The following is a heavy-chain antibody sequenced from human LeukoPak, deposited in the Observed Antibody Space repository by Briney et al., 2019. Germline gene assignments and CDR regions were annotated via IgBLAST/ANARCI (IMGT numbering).Heavy chain of an antibody. CDR2: IKEDGTEK. J-gene: IGHJ4*02. CDR1: GFTFGHYW. V-gene: IGHV3-7*01. Sequence: GGSLRLSCAASGFTFGHYWMSWVRQAPGKGPEWVANIKEDGTEKYYVDSVKGRFTISKDNAKKSMYLEINSLRADDTAVYYCARDPGSSSFDLWGRGALVTVSS. D-gene: IGHD6-13*01. CDR3: ARDPGSSSFDL.